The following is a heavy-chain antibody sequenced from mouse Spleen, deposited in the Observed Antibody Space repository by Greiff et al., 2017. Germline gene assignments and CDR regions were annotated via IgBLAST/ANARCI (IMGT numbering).Heavy chain of an antibody. CDR2: INPNNGGT. J-gene: IGHJ1*01. CDR3: ARREVVYWYFDV. CDR1: GYTFTDYN. D-gene: IGHD1-1*02. V-gene: IGHV1-18*01. Sequence: EVQLQQSGPELVKPGASVKIPCKASGYTFTDYNMDWVKQSHGKSLEWIGDINPNNGGTIYNQKFKGKATLTVDKSSSTAYMELRSLTSEDTAVYYCARREVVYWYFDVWGAGTTVTVSS.